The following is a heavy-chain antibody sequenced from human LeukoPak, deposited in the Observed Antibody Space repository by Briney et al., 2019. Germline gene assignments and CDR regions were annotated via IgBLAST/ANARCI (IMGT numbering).Heavy chain of an antibody. Sequence: GRSLRLSCAASGFTFSSYSMNWVRQAPGKGLEWVSSISSSSSYIYYADSVKGRFTISRDNAKNSLYLQMNSLRAEDTAVYYCARVGRITIFGVVIPNDYWGQGTLVTVSS. CDR1: GFTFSSYS. J-gene: IGHJ4*02. V-gene: IGHV3-21*01. D-gene: IGHD3-3*01. CDR3: ARVGRITIFGVVIPNDY. CDR2: ISSSSSYI.